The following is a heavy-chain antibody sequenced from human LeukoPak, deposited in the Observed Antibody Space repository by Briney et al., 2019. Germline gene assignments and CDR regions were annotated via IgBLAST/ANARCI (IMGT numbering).Heavy chain of an antibody. Sequence: GGSLRLSCAASGFTFSSYGMPWVRQAPGKRLEWVAVISYDGSNKYYVDSVKGRFTISRDNSKNTLYLQMNSLRAEDTAVYYCAKDGPHYYGSGSFYNNYYGMDVWGQGTTVTVSS. V-gene: IGHV3-30*18. J-gene: IGHJ6*02. CDR2: ISYDGSNK. D-gene: IGHD3-10*01. CDR3: AKDGPHYYGSGSFYNNYYGMDV. CDR1: GFTFSSYG.